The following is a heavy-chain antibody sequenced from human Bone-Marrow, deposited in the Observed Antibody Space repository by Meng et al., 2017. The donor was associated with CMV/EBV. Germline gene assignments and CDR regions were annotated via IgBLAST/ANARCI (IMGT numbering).Heavy chain of an antibody. CDR1: GFTVSSNY. J-gene: IGHJ4*02. CDR2: ISSSSSYT. CDR3: AKEMALERPFDY. D-gene: IGHD5-24*01. Sequence: VQLVDAGGGLVQPGGSLRLSCAASGFTVSSNYMSWVRQAPGKGLEWVSYISSSSSYTNYADSVKGRFTISRDNAKNSLYLQMNSLRAEDTAVYYCAKEMALERPFDYWGQGTLVTVSS. V-gene: IGHV3-11*06.